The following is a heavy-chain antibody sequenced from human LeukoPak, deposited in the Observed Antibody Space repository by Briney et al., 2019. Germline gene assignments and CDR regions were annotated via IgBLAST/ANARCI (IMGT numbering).Heavy chain of an antibody. CDR3: ARGQKYRNGYTVTELGSGYFAY. J-gene: IGHJ4*02. CDR1: GGSISSYY. CDR2: IYYSGST. V-gene: IGHV4-59*01. D-gene: IGHD5-18*01. Sequence: SETLSLTCTVSGGSISSYYSSWIRQPPGKGLEWIGIIYYSGSTNYNPSLKSRVTISVDMSKNQFSLKLTSVTAADTAVYYCARGQKYRNGYTVTELGSGYFAYWGQGTLVTVSS.